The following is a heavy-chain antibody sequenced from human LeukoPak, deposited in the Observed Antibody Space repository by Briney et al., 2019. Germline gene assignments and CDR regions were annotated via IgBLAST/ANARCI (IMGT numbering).Heavy chain of an antibody. D-gene: IGHD3-10*01. CDR2: ISGSGGGT. CDR3: AKTVVRGVIKYYFDY. J-gene: IGHJ4*02. V-gene: IGHV3-23*01. Sequence: GGSLRLSCAASGFTFSSYAMSWVRQAPGKGLAWASAISGSGGGTYYADSVKGRFTISRDNYKNTLYLQMNSLRAEDTAVYYCAKTVVRGVIKYYFDYWGQGTLVTVSS. CDR1: GFTFSSYA.